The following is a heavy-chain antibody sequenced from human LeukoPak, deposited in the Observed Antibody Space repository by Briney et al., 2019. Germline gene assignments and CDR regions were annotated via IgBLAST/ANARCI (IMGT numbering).Heavy chain of an antibody. CDR3: AREPPGGTTAADS. Sequence: GRSLRLSCAASGFTFSSYAIHWVRQAPGKGLEWVAVISYDGNNKEYADSVKGRFTISRDNSKNTLFLLMNSLRVEDTAVYYCAREPPGGTTAADSWGQGTLVTVSS. CDR1: GFTFSSYA. CDR2: ISYDGNNK. J-gene: IGHJ4*02. V-gene: IGHV3-30-3*01. D-gene: IGHD1/OR15-1a*01.